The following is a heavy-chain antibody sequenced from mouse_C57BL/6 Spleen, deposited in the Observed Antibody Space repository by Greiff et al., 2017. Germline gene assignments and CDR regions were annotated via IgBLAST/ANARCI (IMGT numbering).Heavy chain of an antibody. Sequence: VKLVESGAELVRPGTSVKMSCKASGYTFTNYWIGWAKQRPGHGLEWIGDIYPGGGYTNYNEKFKGKATLTADKSSSTAYMQVSSLTSEDSAIYYCASGGGYEGFAYWGQGTLVTVSA. CDR1: GYTFTNYW. V-gene: IGHV1-63*01. D-gene: IGHD2-2*01. J-gene: IGHJ3*01. CDR3: ASGGGYEGFAY. CDR2: IYPGGGYT.